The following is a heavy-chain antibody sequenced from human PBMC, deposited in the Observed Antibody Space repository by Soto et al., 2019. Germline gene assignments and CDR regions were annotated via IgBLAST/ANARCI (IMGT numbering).Heavy chain of an antibody. Sequence: EVRLVESGGGLVQPGGSLRLSCAASGFTFSSYSMNWVRQAPGKGLEWVSYISSSSSTIYYADSVKGRFTISRDNAXNSLDLQMNSLRDEDTAVYYCARAFSQWLVRPIGYWGQGTLVTVSS. V-gene: IGHV3-48*02. CDR3: ARAFSQWLVRPIGY. D-gene: IGHD6-19*01. CDR1: GFTFSSYS. J-gene: IGHJ4*02. CDR2: ISSSSSTI.